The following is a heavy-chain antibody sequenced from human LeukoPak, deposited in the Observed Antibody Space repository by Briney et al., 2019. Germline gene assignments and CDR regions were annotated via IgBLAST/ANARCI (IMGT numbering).Heavy chain of an antibody. CDR3: ARGAGIVVVPAAIGYYYYYYGMDV. Sequence: ASVKVSCKASGYTFTSYGISWVRQAPGQGLEWMGWISAYNGNTNYAQKLQGRVTMTTDTSTSTAYMELRSLRSDDTAVYYCARGAGIVVVPAAIGYYYYYYGMDVWGQGTTVTVSS. D-gene: IGHD2-2*02. J-gene: IGHJ6*02. V-gene: IGHV1-18*01. CDR2: ISAYNGNT. CDR1: GYTFTSYG.